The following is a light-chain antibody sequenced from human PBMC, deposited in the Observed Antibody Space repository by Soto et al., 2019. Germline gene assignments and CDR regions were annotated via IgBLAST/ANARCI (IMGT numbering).Light chain of an antibody. CDR3: QAFNSAPRP. V-gene: IGKV1-27*01. CDR2: GAS. J-gene: IGKJ1*01. Sequence: QMTQSPSFLSASLGDRVTITCRASQGIKEYVAWYQQKPGRVPRLLIYGASTLQSGVPSRFSGSGSGAEFTLTISRLQPEDLGTYYCQAFNSAPRPFGQGTKVEIK. CDR1: QGIKEY.